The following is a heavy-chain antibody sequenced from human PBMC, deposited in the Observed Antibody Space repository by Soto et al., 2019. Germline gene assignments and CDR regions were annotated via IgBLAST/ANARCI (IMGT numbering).Heavy chain of an antibody. V-gene: IGHV4-30-4*01. J-gene: IGHJ4*02. D-gene: IGHD3-16*01. CDR3: ARTPIMITFGGEPFDY. CDR1: GGSISSGGYY. Sequence: TSETLSLTCTVAGGSISSGGYYWSWIRQPPGKGLEWIGYIYYSGSTYYNPSLKSRVTISVDTSKNQFSLKLSSVTAADTAVYYCARTPIMITFGGEPFDYWGQGTLVTVSS. CDR2: IYYSGST.